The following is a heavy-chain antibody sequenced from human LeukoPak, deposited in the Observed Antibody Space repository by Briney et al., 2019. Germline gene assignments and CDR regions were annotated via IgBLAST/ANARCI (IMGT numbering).Heavy chain of an antibody. Sequence: SETLSLTCTVSGGSISSSSYYWGWIRQPPGKGLEWIGSIYYSGSTYYNPSLKSRVTISVDTSKNQFSLKPSSVTAADTAVYYCARLWMPWFGELPYYFDYWGQGTLVTVSS. V-gene: IGHV4-39*01. CDR1: GGSISSSSYY. CDR2: IYYSGST. J-gene: IGHJ4*02. D-gene: IGHD3-10*01. CDR3: ARLWMPWFGELPYYFDY.